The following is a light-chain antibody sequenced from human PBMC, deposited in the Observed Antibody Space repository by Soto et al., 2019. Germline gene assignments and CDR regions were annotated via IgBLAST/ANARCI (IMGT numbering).Light chain of an antibody. CDR3: SSYTSSSTSVV. J-gene: IGLJ2*01. Sequence: QSALTQPASVSGSPGQSITISCTGTSSDVGGYNYVSWYQQHPGKAPKLMIYDVSNRPSGVSNRFSGSKSGNTASLTISGRQAEDEADYYCSSYTSSSTSVVFGGGTQLTVL. CDR1: SSDVGGYNY. V-gene: IGLV2-14*01. CDR2: DVS.